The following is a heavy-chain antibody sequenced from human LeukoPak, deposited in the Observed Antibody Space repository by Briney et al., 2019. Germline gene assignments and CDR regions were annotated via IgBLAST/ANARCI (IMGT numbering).Heavy chain of an antibody. CDR3: AKIRYGDYRDAFDI. CDR1: GFSFRSYG. D-gene: IGHD4-17*01. CDR2: ISYDGSNK. Sequence: GGSLRLSCAASGFSFRSYGMHWVRQAPGKGLEWVAIISYDGSNKYYADSVKGRFTISRDNSKNTLYLQMNSLRAEDTAVYYCAKIRYGDYRDAFDIWGQGTMVTVSS. J-gene: IGHJ3*02. V-gene: IGHV3-30*18.